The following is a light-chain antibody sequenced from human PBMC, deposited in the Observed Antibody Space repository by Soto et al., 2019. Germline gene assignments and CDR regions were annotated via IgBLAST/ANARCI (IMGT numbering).Light chain of an antibody. CDR3: SSYTSSSTLE. CDR1: SSDVGGYNY. J-gene: IGLJ3*02. CDR2: EVS. Sequence: QSALTQPASVSGSRGQSITISCTGTSSDVGGYNYVSWYQQHPGKAPKLMIYEVSNRPSGVSNRFSGSKSGNTASLTISGLQAEDEADYYCSSYTSSSTLEFGGGTKLTVL. V-gene: IGLV2-14*01.